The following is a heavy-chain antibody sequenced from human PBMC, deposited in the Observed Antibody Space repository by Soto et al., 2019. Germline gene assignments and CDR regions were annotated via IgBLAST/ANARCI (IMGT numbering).Heavy chain of an antibody. Sequence: GGSLRLSCAASGFTFSSYAMSWVRQAPGKGLEWVSAISGSGGSTYYADSVKGRFTISRDNSKNTLYLQMNSLRAEDTAVYYCAKDIAAAGTYYYYYYMDVWGKGTTVTVSS. CDR3: AKDIAAAGTYYYYYYMDV. CDR1: GFTFSSYA. V-gene: IGHV3-23*01. J-gene: IGHJ6*03. D-gene: IGHD6-13*01. CDR2: ISGSGGST.